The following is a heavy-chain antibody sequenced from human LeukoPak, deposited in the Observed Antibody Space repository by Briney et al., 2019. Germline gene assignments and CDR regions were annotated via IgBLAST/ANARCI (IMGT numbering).Heavy chain of an antibody. J-gene: IGHJ4*02. CDR1: GYTFITYG. Sequence: ASVKVSCKASGYTFITYGISWVRQAPGQGLEWMGWISAYNGNTNYAQKFQGRVTMTRDTSISTAYMELSRLRSDDTAVYYCARRDDYGDYWGQGTLVTVSS. CDR2: ISAYNGNT. CDR3: ARRDDYGDY. V-gene: IGHV1-18*01.